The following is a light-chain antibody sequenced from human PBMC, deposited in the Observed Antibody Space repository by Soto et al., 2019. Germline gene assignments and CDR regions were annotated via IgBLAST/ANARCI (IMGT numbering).Light chain of an antibody. CDR2: GAT. CDR1: QSISNN. CDR3: QQYNNWPLT. J-gene: IGKJ4*01. V-gene: IGKV3-15*01. Sequence: ETVMTQSPATLSVSPGERATLSCRAGQSISNNLAWYQQNPGQAPRLLIYGATTRATGIPSRFSGSGSGTDFTLTISSLQSEDFAVYYCQQYNNWPLTFGGGNKVEFK.